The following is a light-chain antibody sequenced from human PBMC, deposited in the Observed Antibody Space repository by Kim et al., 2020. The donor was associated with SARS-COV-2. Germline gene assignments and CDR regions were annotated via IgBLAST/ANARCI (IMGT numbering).Light chain of an antibody. CDR1: KLGDKY. V-gene: IGLV3-1*01. Sequence: VSPGQTAYITCSGDKLGDKYACWYQQKPGQSPVLVIYQHNKRTSGIPERFSGSNSGNTATLTISGTQAMDEADYYCQAWDSSTVVFGGGTQLTVL. J-gene: IGLJ2*01. CDR3: QAWDSSTVV. CDR2: QHN.